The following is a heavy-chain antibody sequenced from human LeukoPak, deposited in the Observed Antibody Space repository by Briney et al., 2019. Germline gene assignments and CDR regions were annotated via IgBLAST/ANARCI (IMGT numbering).Heavy chain of an antibody. D-gene: IGHD2-2*01. CDR2: IIPIFGTA. J-gene: IGHJ4*02. CDR1: GGTFSSYA. V-gene: IGHV1-69*01. CDR3: ARARVPYQLLPAFDY. Sequence: SVKVSCKASGGTFSSYAISWVRQAPGQGLEWMGGIIPIFGTANYAQKFQGRVTITADESTSTAYMELSSLRSEDTAVYYCARARVPYQLLPAFDYWGQGTLVTVSS.